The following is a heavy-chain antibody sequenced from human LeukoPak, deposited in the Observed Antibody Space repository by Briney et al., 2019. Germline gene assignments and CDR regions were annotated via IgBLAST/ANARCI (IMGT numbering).Heavy chain of an antibody. CDR3: AKVISGLDTMLPFDH. J-gene: IGHJ4*02. CDR2: ISSSGGST. V-gene: IGHV3-23*01. Sequence: GGSLRLSCAASGFTFSSYAMSWVRQAPGKGLEWVSAISSSGGSTYYADSVKGRFTISRDNSKNTLYLQVNSLRAEDTAVYYCAKVISGLDTMLPFDHWGQGTMVTVSS. CDR1: GFTFSSYA. D-gene: IGHD5-18*01.